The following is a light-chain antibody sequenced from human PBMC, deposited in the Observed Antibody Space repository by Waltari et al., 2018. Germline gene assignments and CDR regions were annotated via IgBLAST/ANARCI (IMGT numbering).Light chain of an antibody. V-gene: IGKV3-15*01. Sequence: EIVMTQSPATLSVSPGERATLSCRASPSVSSNLAWYQQKPGQAPRRLIYGASTRATGIPARFSGSGSGTEFTLTISSLQSEDFAVYYCQQYNNWPPYTFGQGTKLEIK. CDR1: PSVSSN. CDR3: QQYNNWPPYT. J-gene: IGKJ2*01. CDR2: GAS.